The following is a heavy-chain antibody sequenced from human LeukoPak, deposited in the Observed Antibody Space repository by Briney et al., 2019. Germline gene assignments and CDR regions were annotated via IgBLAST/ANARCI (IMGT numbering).Heavy chain of an antibody. CDR2: IYPGDSDT. CDR1: GYSFTSYW. V-gene: IGHV5-51*01. D-gene: IGHD5-24*01. CDR3: ARTAVEMATIRNFDY. J-gene: IGHJ4*02. Sequence: GESLKISCKGSGYSFTSYWIGWVRQMPGKGLEWMGIIYPGDSDTRYSPSFQGQVTISADKSISTAYLQWSSPKASDTAMYYCARTAVEMATIRNFDYWGQGTLVTVSS.